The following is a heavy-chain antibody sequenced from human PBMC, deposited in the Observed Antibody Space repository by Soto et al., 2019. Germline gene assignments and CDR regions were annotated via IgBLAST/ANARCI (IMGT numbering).Heavy chain of an antibody. J-gene: IGHJ1*01. CDR1: GASISSFN. CDR2: LNIAGTI. CDR3: ARDRGEYTSSWFWYFSH. Sequence: SETLSLTCSVSGASISSFNWNWVRQPAGKGPEWVGRLNIAGTINYNPSLKSRITMSMDTSKNQNSLHLRSVTAADTAIYYCARDRGEYTSSWFWYFSHWGQGTLVTVSS. V-gene: IGHV4-4*07. D-gene: IGHD6-13*01.